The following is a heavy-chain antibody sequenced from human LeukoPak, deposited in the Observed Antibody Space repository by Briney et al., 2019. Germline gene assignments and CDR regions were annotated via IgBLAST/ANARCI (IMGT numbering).Heavy chain of an antibody. J-gene: IGHJ3*02. V-gene: IGHV3-30*18. D-gene: IGHD5-12*01. CDR2: ISYDGSNK. CDR3: AKSRRSVDTITGTFDI. Sequence: PGGSLRLSCAASGFTFSSYGMHWVRQAPGKGLEWVAVISYDGSNKYYADSVKGRFTISRDNSKNTLYLQMNSLRAEDTAVYYCAKSRRSVDTITGTFDIWGQGTMVTVSS. CDR1: GFTFSSYG.